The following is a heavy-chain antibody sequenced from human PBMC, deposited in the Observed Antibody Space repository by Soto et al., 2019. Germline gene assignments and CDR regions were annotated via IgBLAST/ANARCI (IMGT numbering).Heavy chain of an antibody. CDR1: GFNFRNYG. V-gene: IGHV3-48*01. CDR2: ISSSSSTI. Sequence: GGSLRLSCAASGFNFRNYGMNWVRQAPGKGLEWVSYISSSSSTIYYADSVKGRFTISRDNAKNSLYLQMNSLRAEDTAVYYCARDYSSYGPFDYWGQGTLVTAPQ. CDR3: ARDYSSYGPFDY. D-gene: IGHD5-18*01. J-gene: IGHJ4*02.